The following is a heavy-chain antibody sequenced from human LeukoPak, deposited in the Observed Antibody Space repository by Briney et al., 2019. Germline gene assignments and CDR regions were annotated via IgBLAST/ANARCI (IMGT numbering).Heavy chain of an antibody. Sequence: SETLSLTCTVSGGSISSYYWSWIRQPPGKGLEWIGYIYYSGSTNYNPSLKSRVTISVDTSKNQFSLKLSSVTAADTAVYYCAGKLYSSGWYGWYFDLWGRGTLVTVSS. CDR2: IYYSGST. CDR1: GGSISSYY. V-gene: IGHV4-59*01. J-gene: IGHJ2*01. D-gene: IGHD6-19*01. CDR3: AGKLYSSGWYGWYFDL.